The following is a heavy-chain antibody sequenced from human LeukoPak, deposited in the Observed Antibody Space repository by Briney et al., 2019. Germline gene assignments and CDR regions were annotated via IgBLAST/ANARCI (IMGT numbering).Heavy chain of an antibody. CDR1: GXTFRDYY. D-gene: IGHD2-2*01. J-gene: IGHJ4*02. V-gene: IGHV3-11*06. CDR3: ARDDLAYCSSTSCYAALLD. Sequence: GGSLRLSCAASGXTFRDYYMSWIRQAPGKGLEWVSYISSSSTYTNYADSVKGRFTISRDNAKNSLYLQMNSLRAEDTAVYYCARDDLAYCSSTSCYAALLDWGQGTLVTVSS. CDR2: ISSSSTYT.